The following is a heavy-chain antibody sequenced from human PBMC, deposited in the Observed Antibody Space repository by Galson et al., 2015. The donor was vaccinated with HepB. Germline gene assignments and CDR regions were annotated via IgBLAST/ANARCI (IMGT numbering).Heavy chain of an antibody. CDR1: GFTFSSYG. J-gene: IGHJ3*01. V-gene: IGHV3-30*02. CDR3: AKGSEMAGGIAFDF. Sequence: LRLSCAASGFTFSSYGMHWVRQAPGKGLEWVTFIQYDGNNEFYADSVKGRFTISRDNSKNTLYLRMSSLTAEDTAVYYCAKGSEMAGGIAFDFWGQGTMVTVSS. D-gene: IGHD5-24*01. CDR2: IQYDGNNE.